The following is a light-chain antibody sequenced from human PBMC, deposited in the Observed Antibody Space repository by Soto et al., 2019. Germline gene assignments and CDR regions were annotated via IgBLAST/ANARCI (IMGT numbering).Light chain of an antibody. V-gene: IGLV2-11*01. CDR1: SSDVGGSNY. CDR3: CSYAGSSLWV. J-gene: IGLJ3*02. Sequence: QSALTQPRSVSGSPGQAVTISCTGTSSDVGGSNYVSWYQQHPGKAPKLVIYDVTRRPSGVPDRFSGSKSGNTASLTISGLQADDEADYYCCSYAGSSLWVFGGGTQLTVL. CDR2: DVT.